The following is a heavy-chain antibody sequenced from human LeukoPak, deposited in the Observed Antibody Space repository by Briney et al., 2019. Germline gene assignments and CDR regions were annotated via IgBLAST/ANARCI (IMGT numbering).Heavy chain of an antibody. J-gene: IGHJ4*02. CDR2: IYYSGST. CDR3: ARVRWYPIN. D-gene: IGHD5-24*01. CDR1: GVSISSSSYY. Sequence: PSETLSLTCAVSGVSISSSSYYWGWIRQPPGKGLEWIGSIYYSGSTYYNPSLKSRVTISVDTSKNQFSLKLSSVTAADTAVYYSARVRWYPINWGEGTLVTVSS. V-gene: IGHV4-39*01.